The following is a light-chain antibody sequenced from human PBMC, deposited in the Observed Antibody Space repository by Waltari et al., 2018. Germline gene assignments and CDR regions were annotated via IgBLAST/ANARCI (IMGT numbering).Light chain of an antibody. CDR3: QHYMRLPVT. V-gene: IGKV3-20*01. Sequence: EIVLTQSPGTLSLSPGERATLSCRASQNIFRTLAWYQQKPGQAPRLLIYGAYTRTTGIPDRFSGSGSGTDFSLTISGLDPEDFAVYYCQHYMRLPVTFGQGTKVEIK. CDR1: QNIFRT. CDR2: GAY. J-gene: IGKJ1*01.